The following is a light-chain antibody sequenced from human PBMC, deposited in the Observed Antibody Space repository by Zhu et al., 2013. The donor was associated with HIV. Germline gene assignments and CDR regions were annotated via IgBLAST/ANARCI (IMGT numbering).Light chain of an antibody. CDR1: QTVSTNY. CDR2: GAF. Sequence: EIVLTQSPGTLSLSPGERATLSCRASQTVSTNYLAWYQQKPGQAPRLLIYGAFHRAGGIPDRFSGSGSGTDFTLTISTLEPEDFALYYCQQYGSSPRTFGGGTKVEIK. J-gene: IGKJ4*01. CDR3: QQYGSSPRT. V-gene: IGKV3-20*01.